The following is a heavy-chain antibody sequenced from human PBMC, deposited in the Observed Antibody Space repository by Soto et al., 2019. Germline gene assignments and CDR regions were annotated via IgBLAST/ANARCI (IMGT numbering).Heavy chain of an antibody. Sequence: QVQLVESGGGVVQPGRSLRLFCAASGFTFSDYGMHWVRQAPGKGLEWVAAIWADGSSEYYADSVKGRFTISRDNSKDTLFLQMSSLRADATAVYVCASGHVYYESGWYSDYWGQGTLVTVSS. D-gene: IGHD6-19*01. CDR2: IWADGSSE. V-gene: IGHV3-33*01. CDR1: GFTFSDYG. J-gene: IGHJ4*02. CDR3: ASGHVYYESGWYSDY.